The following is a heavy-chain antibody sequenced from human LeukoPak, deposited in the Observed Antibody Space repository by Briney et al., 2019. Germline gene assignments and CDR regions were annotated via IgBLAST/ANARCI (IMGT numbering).Heavy chain of an antibody. CDR1: GFTFSSYA. CDR2: ISYDGSNK. CDR3: ARDLGGATDY. J-gene: IGHJ4*02. V-gene: IGHV3-30-3*01. Sequence: GRSLRLSCAASGFTFSSYAMHWVRQAPGKGLEWVAVISYDGSNKYYADSVKGRFTISRDNSKNTLYLQMNSLRAEDTAVYYCARDLGGATDYWGQGTPVTVSS. D-gene: IGHD1-26*01.